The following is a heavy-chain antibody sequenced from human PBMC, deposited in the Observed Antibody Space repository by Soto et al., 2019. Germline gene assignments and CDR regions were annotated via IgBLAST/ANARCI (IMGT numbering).Heavy chain of an antibody. CDR2: ISSNGGPT. Sequence: PGGSLRLSCSVSGFTFNNYAMHWVRQAPGKGLEYVSSISSNGGPTYYADSVKGRFTISRDNSKNTLYLHLNSLRAEDTAIYYCAKAGGDRLLSYVYFYYYGMDVWGQGTTVTVSS. CDR1: GFTFNNYA. J-gene: IGHJ6*02. V-gene: IGHV3-64*04. D-gene: IGHD2-2*01. CDR3: AKAGGDRLLSYVYFYYYGMDV.